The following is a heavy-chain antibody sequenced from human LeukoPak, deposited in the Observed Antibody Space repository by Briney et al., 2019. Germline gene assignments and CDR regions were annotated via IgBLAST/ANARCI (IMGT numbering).Heavy chain of an antibody. J-gene: IGHJ6*02. CDR3: ARVGQYSSGWYGLTDYYYYGMDV. Sequence: SETLSLTCTVSGGSISSNYWSWLRQPPGKGLEWIGEINHSGSTNYNPSLKSRVTISVDTSKNQFSLKLSSVTAADTAVYYCARVGQYSSGWYGLTDYYYYGMDVWGQGTTVTVSS. CDR1: GGSISSNY. D-gene: IGHD6-19*01. CDR2: INHSGST. V-gene: IGHV4-34*01.